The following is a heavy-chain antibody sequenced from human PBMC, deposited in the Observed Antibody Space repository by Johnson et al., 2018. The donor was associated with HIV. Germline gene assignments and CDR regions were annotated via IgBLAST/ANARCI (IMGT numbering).Heavy chain of an antibody. Sequence: MLLVESGGGLVQPGGSLRLSCAASGFTFSSYSMNWVRQAPGKGLEWVSYISSSGSTLYYADSVKGRFTISRDNAKNSLSLQMNILTAEDTAVYYCARAPEVRGIDAFDIWGQGTMVTVS. CDR3: ARAPEVRGIDAFDI. V-gene: IGHV3-48*04. D-gene: IGHD3-10*01. J-gene: IGHJ3*02. CDR2: ISSSGSTL. CDR1: GFTFSSYS.